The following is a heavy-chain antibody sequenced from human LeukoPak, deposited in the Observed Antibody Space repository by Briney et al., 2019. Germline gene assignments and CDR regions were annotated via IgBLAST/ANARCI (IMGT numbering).Heavy chain of an antibody. V-gene: IGHV3-23*01. CDR2: ISGSGGST. J-gene: IGHJ4*02. D-gene: IGHD6-13*01. CDR1: GFTFSSYA. CDR3: AKFGTAGPHFDC. Sequence: PGGSLRLSCAASGFTFSSYAMSWVRQAPGKGLEWVSAISGSGGSTYYAASVKGRFTISRDNSKNTLYLQMNSLRAEDAAVYYCAKFGTAGPHFDCGGQGTLATVSS.